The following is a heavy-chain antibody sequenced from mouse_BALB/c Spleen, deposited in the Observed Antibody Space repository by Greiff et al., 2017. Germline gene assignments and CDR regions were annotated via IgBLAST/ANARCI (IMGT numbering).Heavy chain of an antibody. CDR1: GFTFSSFG. CDR3: ASRGNPYYYAMDY. D-gene: IGHD2-1*01. V-gene: IGHV5-17*02. J-gene: IGHJ4*01. Sequence: EVKLMESGGGLVQPGGSRKLSCAASGFTFSSFGMHWVRQAPEKGLEWVAYISSGSSTIYYADTVKGRFTISRDNPKNTLFLQMTSLRSEDTAMYYCASRGNPYYYAMDYWGQGTSVTVSS. CDR2: ISSGSSTI.